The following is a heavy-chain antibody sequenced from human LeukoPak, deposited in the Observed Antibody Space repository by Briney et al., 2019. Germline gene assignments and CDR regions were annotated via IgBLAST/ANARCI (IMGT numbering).Heavy chain of an antibody. J-gene: IGHJ3*02. CDR1: GGSISSSSYY. Sequence: SETLSLTCSVSGGSISSSSYYWDWIRQPPGKGLEWIGSIYYGGSTYYNPSLKSRVIISVDTSKNQFSLKLSSVTAADTAVYYCARHVKRDDGLDIWGQGTMVTVSS. CDR3: ARHVKRDDGLDI. CDR2: IYYGGST. V-gene: IGHV4-39*01.